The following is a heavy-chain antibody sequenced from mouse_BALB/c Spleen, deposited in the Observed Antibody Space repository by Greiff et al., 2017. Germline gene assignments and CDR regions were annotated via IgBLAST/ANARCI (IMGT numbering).Heavy chain of an antibody. V-gene: IGHV5-17*02. CDR1: GFTFSSFG. D-gene: IGHD2-10*02. J-gene: IGHJ4*01. CDR3: AREGGYGNRYYAMDY. CDR2: ISSGSSTI. Sequence: VQLKESGGGLVQPGGSRKLSCAASGFTFSSFGMHWVRQAPEKGLEWVAYISSGSSTIYYADTVKGRFTISRDNPKNTLFLQMTSLRSEDTAMYYCAREGGYGNRYYAMDYWGQGTSVTVSS.